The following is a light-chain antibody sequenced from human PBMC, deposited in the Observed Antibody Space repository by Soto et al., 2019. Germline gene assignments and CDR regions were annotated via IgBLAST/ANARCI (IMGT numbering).Light chain of an antibody. V-gene: IGLV1-44*01. CDR3: AAWDDSLNGAV. J-gene: IGLJ7*01. CDR2: SNN. Sequence: VVTQPPSASGTPGQRVTISCSGSSSNIGSNTVNWYQQLPGTAPKLLIYSNNQRPSGVPDRFSGSKSGTSASLAISGLQSEDEADYYCAAWDDSLNGAVFGGGTQLTVL. CDR1: SSNIGSNT.